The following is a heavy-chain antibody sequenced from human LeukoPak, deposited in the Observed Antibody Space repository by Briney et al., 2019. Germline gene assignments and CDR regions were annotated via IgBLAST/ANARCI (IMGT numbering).Heavy chain of an antibody. Sequence: GGSLRLSCSGTGFNFNMFAIHWVRQAPGKGLEWVSGLSRGGETTNYVDSVKGRFTISRDNAKNTVSLQMDSLRAEDTGVYYCARAPSEVGGYYPEYFRHWGQGTLVTVSS. CDR3: ARAPSEVGGYYPEYFRH. V-gene: IGHV3-23*01. D-gene: IGHD3-22*01. CDR2: LSRGGETT. J-gene: IGHJ1*01. CDR1: GFNFNMFA.